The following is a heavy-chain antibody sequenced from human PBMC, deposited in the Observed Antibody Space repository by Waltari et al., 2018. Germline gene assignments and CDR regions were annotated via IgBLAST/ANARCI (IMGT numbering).Heavy chain of an antibody. Sequence: QVQLQQWGAGLLKPSETLSLTCAVYGGSFSGYYWSWIRQPPGKGLEWIGEINHSGSTNYNPSLKSRVTISVDTSKNQFSLKLSSVTAADTAVYYCVRSYPLYDSSGYYLSYWGQGTLVTVSS. V-gene: IGHV4-34*01. CDR1: GGSFSGYY. CDR2: INHSGST. D-gene: IGHD3-22*01. J-gene: IGHJ4*02. CDR3: VRSYPLYDSSGYYLSY.